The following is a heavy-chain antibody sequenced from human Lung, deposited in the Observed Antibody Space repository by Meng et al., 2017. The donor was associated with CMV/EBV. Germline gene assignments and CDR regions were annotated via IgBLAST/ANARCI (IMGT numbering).Heavy chain of an antibody. V-gene: IGHV3-30*04. CDR1: GFTFSGYA. D-gene: IGHD6-19*01. J-gene: IGHJ6*02. CDR2: LSSDGHNK. Sequence: GGSXRLXCAASGFTFSGYAMHWVRQAPGKGLEWVAALSSDGHNKYHAESVKGRFTISRDNSKNTVYLQMNRLTTDDTDVYYCAKEGSGWYYGVDVWGQGTXVT. CDR3: AKEGSGWYYGVDV.